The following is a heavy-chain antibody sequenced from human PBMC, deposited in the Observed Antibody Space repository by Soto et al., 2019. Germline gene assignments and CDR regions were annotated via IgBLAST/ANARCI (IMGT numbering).Heavy chain of an antibody. CDR3: ARDSPPRGYSYGVFDP. CDR1: GYTFTSYG. V-gene: IGHV1-18*01. D-gene: IGHD5-18*01. Sequence: QVQLVQSGAEVKKPGASVKVSCKASGYTFTSYGISWVRQAPGQGHEWMGWISAYNGNTNYAQKLQGRVTMTTDTSTSTAYMELRSLRSDDTAVYYCARDSPPRGYSYGVFDPWGQGTLVTVSS. J-gene: IGHJ5*02. CDR2: ISAYNGNT.